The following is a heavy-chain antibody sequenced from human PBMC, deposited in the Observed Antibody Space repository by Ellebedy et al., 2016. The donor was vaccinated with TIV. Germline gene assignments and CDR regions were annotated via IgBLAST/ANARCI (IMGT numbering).Heavy chain of an antibody. D-gene: IGHD3-3*01. CDR3: ARKSSDFWSGYLYYYYGMDV. J-gene: IGHJ6*02. V-gene: IGHV4-39*01. CDR1: GGSISSSSYY. Sequence: SETLSLTXTVSGGSISSSSYYWGWIRQPPGKGLEWIGSIYYSGSTYYNPSLKSRVTISVDTSKNQFSLKLSSVTAADTAVYYCARKSSDFWSGYLYYYYGMDVWGQGTTVTVSS. CDR2: IYYSGST.